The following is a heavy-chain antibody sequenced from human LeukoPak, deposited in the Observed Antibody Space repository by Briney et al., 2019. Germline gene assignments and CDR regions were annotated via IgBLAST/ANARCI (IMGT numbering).Heavy chain of an antibody. V-gene: IGHV4-34*01. CDR3: ARVTVSGYFDY. D-gene: IGHD4-17*01. J-gene: IGHJ4*02. Sequence: KSSETLSLTCAVYGGSFSGYYWSWIRQPPGKGLEWIGEINHSGSTNYNPSLKSRVTISVDTSKNQFSLKLSSVTAADTAVYYCARVTVSGYFDYWGQGTLVTVSS. CDR2: INHSGST. CDR1: GGSFSGYY.